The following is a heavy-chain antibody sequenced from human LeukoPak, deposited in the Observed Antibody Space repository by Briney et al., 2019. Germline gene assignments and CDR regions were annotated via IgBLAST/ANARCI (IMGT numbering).Heavy chain of an antibody. Sequence: GSLXLSXAASGFTFSSYSMNWVRQAPGKGLEWVSCISSSSGYIYYADSVKGRFTISRDDAKSSLYLQMNSLRAEDTAVYYCARDRSGSPNDCWGQGTLVTVSS. V-gene: IGHV3-21*01. J-gene: IGHJ4*02. CDR1: GFTFSSYS. CDR3: ARDRSGSPNDC. D-gene: IGHD1-26*01. CDR2: ISSSSGYI.